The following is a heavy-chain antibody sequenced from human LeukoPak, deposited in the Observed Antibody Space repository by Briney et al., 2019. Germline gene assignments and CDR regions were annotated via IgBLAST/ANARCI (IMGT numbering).Heavy chain of an antibody. D-gene: IGHD3-16*01. CDR2: ISSSSSTI. V-gene: IGHV3-48*01. Sequence: GGSLRLSCAASGFTFSSYSMNWVRQAPGKGLEWVSYISSSSSTIYYADSVKGRFTISRDNAKNSLYLQMNSLRAEDTAVYYCARDDDLRGTVYYFDYWGQGTLVTVSS. CDR3: ARDDDLRGTVYYFDY. J-gene: IGHJ4*02. CDR1: GFTFSSYS.